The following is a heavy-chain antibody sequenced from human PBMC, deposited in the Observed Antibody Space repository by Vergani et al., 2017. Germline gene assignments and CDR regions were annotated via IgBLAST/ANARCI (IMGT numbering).Heavy chain of an antibody. CDR3: ARGPYYDFWSGYYSDPNWFDP. Sequence: QVQLQESGPGLVKPSETLSLTCTVSGGSVSSGSYYWSWIRQPAGKGLEWIGYIYYSGSTYYNPSLKSRVTISVDTSKNQFSLKLSSVTAADTAVYYCARGPYYDFWSGYYSDPNWFDPWGQGTLVTVSS. V-gene: IGHV4-61*10. J-gene: IGHJ5*02. CDR1: GGSVSSGSYY. CDR2: IYYSGST. D-gene: IGHD3-3*01.